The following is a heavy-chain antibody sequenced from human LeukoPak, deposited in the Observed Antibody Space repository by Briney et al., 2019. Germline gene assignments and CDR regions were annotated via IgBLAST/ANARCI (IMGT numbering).Heavy chain of an antibody. CDR3: ASLLSAPYYMDV. J-gene: IGHJ6*03. CDR2: IYYSGST. Sequence: SETLSLTCTVSGGSISSGDYYWSWIRQPPGKGLEWIGYIYYSGSTYYNPSLKSRVTISVDTSKNQFSLKLSSVTAADTAVYYCASLLSAPYYMDVWGKGTTATVSS. CDR1: GGSISSGDYY. V-gene: IGHV4-30-4*08.